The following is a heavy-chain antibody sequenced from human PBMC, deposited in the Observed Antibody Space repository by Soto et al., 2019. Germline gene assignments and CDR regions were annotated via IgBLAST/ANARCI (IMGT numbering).Heavy chain of an antibody. CDR2: ISYDGSNK. V-gene: IGHV3-30-3*01. CDR3: AREFSDYYDSSGPFDY. Sequence: GGSLRHSCAASGFTFSSYAMHWVRQAPGKGLEWVAVISYDGSNKYYADSVKGRFTISRDNSKNTLYLQMNSLRAEDTAVYYCAREFSDYYDSSGPFDYWGQGTLVIVSS. CDR1: GFTFSSYA. D-gene: IGHD3-22*01. J-gene: IGHJ4*02.